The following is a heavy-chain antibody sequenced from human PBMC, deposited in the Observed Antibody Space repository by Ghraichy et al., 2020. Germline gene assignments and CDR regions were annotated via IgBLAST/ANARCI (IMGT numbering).Heavy chain of an antibody. CDR1: GFTFSSYS. CDR3: AREWRDTMVQGYFDY. Sequence: GSLRLSCAASGFTFSSYSMNWVRQAPGKGLEWVSYISSSSSTIYYADSVKGRFTISRDNAKNSLYLQMNSLRDEDTAVYYCAREWRDTMVQGYFDYWGQGTLVTVSS. V-gene: IGHV3-48*02. CDR2: ISSSSSTI. D-gene: IGHD3-10*01. J-gene: IGHJ4*02.